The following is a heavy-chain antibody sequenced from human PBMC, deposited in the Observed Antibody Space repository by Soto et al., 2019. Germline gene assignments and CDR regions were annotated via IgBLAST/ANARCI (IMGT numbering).Heavy chain of an antibody. J-gene: IGHJ6*02. CDR1: GFTFSSYG. V-gene: IGHV3-30*18. Sequence: GGYLRLSCAASGFTFSSYGMHWVRQAPGKGLEWVAVISYDGSNKYYADSVKGRFTISRDNSKNTLYLQMNSLRAEDTAVYYCAKVRGVTTHDYYYGMDVCGQGTTVIVSS. CDR3: AKVRGVTTHDYYYGMDV. CDR2: ISYDGSNK. D-gene: IGHD4-17*01.